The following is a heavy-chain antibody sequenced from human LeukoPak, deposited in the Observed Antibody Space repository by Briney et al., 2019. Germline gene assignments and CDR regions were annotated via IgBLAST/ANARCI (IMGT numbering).Heavy chain of an antibody. CDR2: ISGSGGSA. V-gene: IGHV3-23*01. Sequence: GGSLRLSCAASGFTFSSYAMSWVRQAPGKGLEWVSTISGSGGSAYYADSAKGRFTISRDNSNNTLYLQMNSLRAEDTAVYYCAKRYYYASGSYYQEYYFDYWGQGTLVTVSS. D-gene: IGHD3-10*01. J-gene: IGHJ4*02. CDR1: GFTFSSYA. CDR3: AKRYYYASGSYYQEYYFDY.